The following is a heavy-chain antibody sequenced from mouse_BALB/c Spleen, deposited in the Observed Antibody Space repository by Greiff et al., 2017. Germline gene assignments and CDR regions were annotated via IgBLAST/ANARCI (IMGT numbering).Heavy chain of an antibody. CDR1: GFTFSSYA. Sequence: EVKLVESGGGLVKPGGSLKLSCAASGFTFSSYAMSWVRQSPEKRLEWVAEISSGGSYTYYPDTVTGRFTISRDNAKNTLYLEMSSLRSEDTAMYYCARDSYDPFAYWGQGTTLTVSS. D-gene: IGHD2-3*01. V-gene: IGHV5-9-4*01. CDR2: ISSGGSYT. CDR3: ARDSYDPFAY. J-gene: IGHJ2*01.